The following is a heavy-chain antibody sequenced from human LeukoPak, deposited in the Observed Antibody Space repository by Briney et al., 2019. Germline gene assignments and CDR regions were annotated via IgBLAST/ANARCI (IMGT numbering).Heavy chain of an antibody. D-gene: IGHD1-26*01. CDR3: ARDLVGATTLFDY. J-gene: IGHJ4*02. V-gene: IGHV1-2*02. CDR1: GYTFTGYY. Sequence: ASAKVSCKASGYTFTGYYMHWVRQAPGQGLEWMGWINPNSGGTNYAQKFQGRVTVTRDTSISTAYMELSRLRSDDTAVYYCARDLVGATTLFDYWGQGTLVTVSS. CDR2: INPNSGGT.